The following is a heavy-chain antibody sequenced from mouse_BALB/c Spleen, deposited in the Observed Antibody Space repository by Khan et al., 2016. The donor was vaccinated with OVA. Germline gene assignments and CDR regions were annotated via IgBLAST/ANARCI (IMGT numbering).Heavy chain of an antibody. CDR3: ARRNYFGYTFAY. CDR2: IYPGSGNT. CDR1: GYTFTDYY. D-gene: IGHD1-2*01. Sequence: QVQLQQSGAELARPGASVKLSCKASGYTFTDYYINWVKQRTGQGLEWIGEIYPGSGNTYYNEKFTGKATLTADKSSSTAYMQLSSLTSEDSAVYFCARRNYFGYTFAYWGQGTLVTVSA. V-gene: IGHV1-77*01. J-gene: IGHJ3*01.